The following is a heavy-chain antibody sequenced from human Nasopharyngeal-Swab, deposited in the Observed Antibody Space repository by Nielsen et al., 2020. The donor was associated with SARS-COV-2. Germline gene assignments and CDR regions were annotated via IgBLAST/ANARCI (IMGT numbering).Heavy chain of an antibody. D-gene: IGHD6-19*01. J-gene: IGHJ6*02. CDR3: ASGWYYYYGMDV. CDR1: GYTFTGYY. V-gene: IGHV1-2*06. Sequence: ASVKVSCKASGYTFTGYYMHWVRQAPGQGLEWMGRINPNSGGTNYAQKFQGRVTMTRDTFISTAYMELSRLRSDDTAVYYCASGWYYYYGMDVWGQGTTVTVSS. CDR2: INPNSGGT.